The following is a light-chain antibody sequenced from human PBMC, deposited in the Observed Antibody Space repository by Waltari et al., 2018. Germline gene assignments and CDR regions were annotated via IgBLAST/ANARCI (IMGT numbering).Light chain of an antibody. J-gene: IGLJ1*01. CDR3: SSYKATSSFYV. V-gene: IGLV2-14*01. Sequence: QSALTQPASVSGSPGQSITISCTGTSSDVGGYNYVSWYQQHPGKAPKLMIDEVSKRPSGVSNRFSGSTSGNTASLTISGLQIEDEADYYCSSYKATSSFYVFAAATKVTVL. CDR1: SSDVGGYNY. CDR2: EVS.